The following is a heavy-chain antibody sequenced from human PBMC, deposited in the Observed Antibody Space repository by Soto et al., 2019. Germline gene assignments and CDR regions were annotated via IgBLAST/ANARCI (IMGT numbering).Heavy chain of an antibody. Sequence: QVQLVQSGAEEKKPGASVKVSCKASGYTFTGYAMHWVRQAPGQRLEWMGWINAGNGNTKYSQKCRGRVTITRDTSASTAYMELSSLRSEDTAVYYCARAVAVPADFDYWGQGTLVTVSS. D-gene: IGHD6-19*01. CDR1: GYTFTGYA. CDR2: INAGNGNT. CDR3: ARAVAVPADFDY. J-gene: IGHJ4*02. V-gene: IGHV1-3*05.